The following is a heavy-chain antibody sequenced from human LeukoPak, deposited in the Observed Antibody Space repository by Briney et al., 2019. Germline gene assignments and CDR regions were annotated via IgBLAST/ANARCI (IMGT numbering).Heavy chain of an antibody. CDR3: TRSAGYSSGWYHDY. CDR1: GFTFGDYA. CDR2: IRSNAYGGTT. D-gene: IGHD6-19*01. J-gene: IGHJ4*02. V-gene: IGHV3-49*04. Sequence: GGSLRLSCTASGFTFGDYAMSWVRQAPGKGLEWVGFIRSNAYGGTTEYAASVKGRFTISRDDSKSIAYLKMNSLKTEDTAVYYCTRSAGYSSGWYHDYWGQGTLVTVSS.